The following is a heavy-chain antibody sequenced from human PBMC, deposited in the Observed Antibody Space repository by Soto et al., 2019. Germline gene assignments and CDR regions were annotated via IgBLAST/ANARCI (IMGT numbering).Heavy chain of an antibody. CDR2: ISGSGGST. Sequence: LRLSCAASGFTFSSYAMSWVRQAPGKGLEWVSAISGSGGSTYYADSVKGRFTISRDNSKNTLYLQMNSLRAEDTAVYYCAPSTGIQYPPDYWGQGTLVTVSS. D-gene: IGHD5-18*01. CDR3: APSTGIQYPPDY. V-gene: IGHV3-23*01. J-gene: IGHJ4*02. CDR1: GFTFSSYA.